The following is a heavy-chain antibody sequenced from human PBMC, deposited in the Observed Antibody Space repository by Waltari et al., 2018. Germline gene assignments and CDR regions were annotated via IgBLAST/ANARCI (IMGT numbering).Heavy chain of an antibody. CDR3: ARGVRGVVIAHYYYYMDV. Sequence: QVQLQESGPGLVKPSETLSLTCTVSGCSLSSYYWSWIRTPARKGLEWIGRIDTSGSTNYNPSLKSRVTMSVDTSKNQFALKLSSVTAADTAVYYCARGVRGVVIAHYYYYMDVWGKGTTVTISS. J-gene: IGHJ6*03. D-gene: IGHD2-21*01. CDR1: GCSLSSYY. V-gene: IGHV4-4*07. CDR2: IDTSGST.